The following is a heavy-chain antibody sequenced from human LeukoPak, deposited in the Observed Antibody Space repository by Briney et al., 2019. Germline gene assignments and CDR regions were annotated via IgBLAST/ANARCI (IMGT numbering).Heavy chain of an antibody. CDR3: ARGDYSNQYYFDY. J-gene: IGHJ4*02. CDR1: GSIFTSYW. D-gene: IGHD4-11*01. V-gene: IGHV5-51*01. Sequence: LGGSLQISCQGSGSIFTSYWIGGVRPLPGKGLEGMGIIYPGDSDTRYSPSFQGQVTISADKSISTAYLQWSSLKASDTAMYYCARGDYSNQYYFDYWGQGTLVTVSS. CDR2: IYPGDSDT.